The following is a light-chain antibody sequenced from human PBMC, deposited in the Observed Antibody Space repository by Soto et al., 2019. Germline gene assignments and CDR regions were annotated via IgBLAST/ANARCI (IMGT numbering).Light chain of an antibody. CDR2: GAS. CDR1: QRVSQY. CDR3: QQYATSARLT. V-gene: IGKV3-20*01. J-gene: IGKJ3*01. Sequence: EIVLTQSPGTLSWSLGERATLSCRASQRVSQYLAWYQQKPGQAPRLLIYGASSRANGIPDRFSGSGSGTDFTVTINGLEPEDVAVYYCQQYATSARLTFGPGTNVDI.